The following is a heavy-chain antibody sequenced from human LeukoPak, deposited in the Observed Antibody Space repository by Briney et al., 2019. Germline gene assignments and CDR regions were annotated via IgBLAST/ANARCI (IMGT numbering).Heavy chain of an antibody. CDR2: INPYNGDT. J-gene: IGHJ6*02. V-gene: IGHV1-18*01. CDR1: GYTFTTYG. Sequence: ASVKVSCKASGYTFTTYGISWVRQAPGQGLEWMGWINPYNGDTNYAQKLQGRVTMTTDTSTSTAYMEVRSLRSDDTAVYYCARVMHGDTVMAGGRGMDFWGQGTTVTVSS. D-gene: IGHD5-18*01. CDR3: ARVMHGDTVMAGGRGMDF.